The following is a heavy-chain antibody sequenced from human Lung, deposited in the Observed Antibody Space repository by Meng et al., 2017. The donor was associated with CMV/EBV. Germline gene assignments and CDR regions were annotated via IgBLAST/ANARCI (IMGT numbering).Heavy chain of an antibody. Sequence: EQPAESAPGLVKVSHTLFLTCTVSGGSISSGGYYWSWISQHPGKGLEWIGYIHSSGSTYYNPSLRSRLTISVDTSKNQFSLKLSSVTAADTAVYYCARASYGSGSPLGESWFDPWGQGTLVTVSS. CDR2: IHSSGST. J-gene: IGHJ5*02. CDR3: ARASYGSGSPLGESWFDP. V-gene: IGHV4-31*03. D-gene: IGHD3-10*01. CDR1: GGSISSGGYY.